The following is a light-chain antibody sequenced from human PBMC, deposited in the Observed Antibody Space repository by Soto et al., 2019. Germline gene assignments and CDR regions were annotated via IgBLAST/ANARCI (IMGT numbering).Light chain of an antibody. J-gene: IGKJ5*01. CDR3: QQRSNRPA. CDR2: GSS. CDR1: RTVHSN. Sequence: EIVLTHSPGTLALSPGERATLSCRARRTVHSNVAWYQPKPGQAPRLLIYGSSFRATGVPARFSGSGFGTEFTLTIRSLEPEDFAVYYCQQRSNRPAFGQGTRLEI. V-gene: IGKV3-11*01.